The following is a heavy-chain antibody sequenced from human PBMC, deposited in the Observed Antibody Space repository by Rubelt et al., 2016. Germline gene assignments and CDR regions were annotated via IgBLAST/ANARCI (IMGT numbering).Heavy chain of an antibody. V-gene: IGHV5-51*01. CDR2: IYPGASDT. D-gene: IGHD2-15*01. J-gene: IGHJ3*02. Sequence: EVQLVQSGAEVKKPGESLKISCKGSGYSFTSYWIGWVRQMPGKGLEWMGIIYPGASDTRYSPSFQGQVTISADKSLNTAYLQWSSLKASDTAMYYCARDRGGYCSGGSCDAFDIWGQGTMVTVSS. CDR1: GYSFTSYW. CDR3: ARDRGGYCSGGSCDAFDI.